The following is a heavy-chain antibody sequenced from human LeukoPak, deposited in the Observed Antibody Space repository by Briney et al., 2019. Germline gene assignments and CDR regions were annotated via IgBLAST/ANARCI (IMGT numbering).Heavy chain of an antibody. V-gene: IGHV4-59*01. CDR2: IYNRGTT. Sequence: SGTLSLTCTVSGGSISSYYWSWIQQPPGKALEYIGYIYNRGTTYYDPSLKSRVTISADTSKKQFSLKLTSLTAADTAVYYCARGAGGYRFDPWGQGTLVTVSS. D-gene: IGHD1-1*01. CDR3: ARGAGGYRFDP. CDR1: GGSISSYY. J-gene: IGHJ5*02.